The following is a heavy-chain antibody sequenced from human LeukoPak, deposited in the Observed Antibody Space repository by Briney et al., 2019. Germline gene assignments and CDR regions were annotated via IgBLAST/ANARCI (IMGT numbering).Heavy chain of an antibody. CDR1: GFTFDDYA. J-gene: IGHJ5*02. CDR3: AKSGLAYSSGWYGSYWFDP. Sequence: GGSLRLSCAASGFTFDDYAMYWVRQAPGKGLEWVSGISWDSGNIGYADSVKGRFTISRDNAKKSLYLQMNSLRAEDTALYYCAKSGLAYSSGWYGSYWFDPWGQGTLVTVSS. V-gene: IGHV3-9*01. CDR2: ISWDSGNI. D-gene: IGHD6-19*01.